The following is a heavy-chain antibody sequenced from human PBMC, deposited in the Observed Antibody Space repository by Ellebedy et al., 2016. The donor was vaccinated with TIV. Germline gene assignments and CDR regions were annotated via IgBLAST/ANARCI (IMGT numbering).Heavy chain of an antibody. CDR3: ATDGSYGDYRSPAHAFVI. CDR1: GFSFRSYW. J-gene: IGHJ3*02. D-gene: IGHD4-17*01. V-gene: IGHV3-7*01. CDR2: INQGGSER. Sequence: GGSLRLSCGTSGFSFRSYWMSWVRQAPGKGLEWVANINQGGSERHYVDSVKGRFTISRNNAKNSLYLEMKSLRAEDTSVYYCATDGSYGDYRSPAHAFVIWGQGTMVTVSS.